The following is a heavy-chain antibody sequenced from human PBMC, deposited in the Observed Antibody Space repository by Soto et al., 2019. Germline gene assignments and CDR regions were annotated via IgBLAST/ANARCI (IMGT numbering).Heavy chain of an antibody. J-gene: IGHJ4*02. CDR2: IKQDGSEK. CDR3: ARGLVGSTSGY. V-gene: IGHV3-7*01. CDR1: GFTFSSYW. D-gene: IGHD6-19*01. Sequence: HPGGSLRLSCAASGFTFSSYWMSWVRQAPGKGLEWVANIKQDGSEKYYVDSVKGRFTISRDNAKNSLYLQTNSLRAEDTAVYYCARGLVGSTSGYWGQGTLVTVSS.